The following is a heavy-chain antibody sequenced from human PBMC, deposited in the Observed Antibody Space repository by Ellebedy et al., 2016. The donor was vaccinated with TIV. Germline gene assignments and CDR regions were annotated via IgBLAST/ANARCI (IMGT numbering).Heavy chain of an antibody. J-gene: IGHJ6*03. CDR2: TYYRSKWYN. CDR1: GDSVSSNSSV. CDR3: AREGHYYYMDV. Sequence: SQTLSLTXXISGDSVSSNSSVWNWIGQSPSKGLEWLGRTYYRSKWYNDYALSVKSRITINPDTSKNQFSLHLHSVTPEDTAVYFCAREGHYYYMDVWGKGTTVTVSS. V-gene: IGHV6-1*01.